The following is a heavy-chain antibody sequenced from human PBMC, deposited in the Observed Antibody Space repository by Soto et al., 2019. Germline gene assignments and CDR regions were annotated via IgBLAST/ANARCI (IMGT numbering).Heavy chain of an antibody. Sequence: EVQLLESGGGLIQPGGSLRLSCAASGFTFRSYAMSWVRQAPGKGLEWVSVVSGSGTNTFYADSVKGRFTMSRDNSKNTLYLNMNSLRAQDTAVYYCAKMTTVTTLINYFDDWGQGALFTVSS. CDR3: AKMTTVTTLINYFDD. CDR1: GFTFRSYA. D-gene: IGHD4-4*01. V-gene: IGHV3-23*01. CDR2: VSGSGTNT. J-gene: IGHJ4*02.